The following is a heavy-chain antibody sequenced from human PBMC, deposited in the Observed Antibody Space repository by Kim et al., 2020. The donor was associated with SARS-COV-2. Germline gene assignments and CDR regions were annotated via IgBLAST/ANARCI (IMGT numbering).Heavy chain of an antibody. CDR3: ARDVSSFDI. Sequence: ASVKVSCKTSGYTFTDFYIHWVRQAPGQGLEWMGWVTPKNGVTRIAQKFQGRVTMTRDTSISTAYMELNSLTSDDTAVYYCARDVSSFDIWGQGTMVTVSS. J-gene: IGHJ3*02. CDR1: GYTFTDFY. CDR2: VTPKNGVT. V-gene: IGHV1-2*02.